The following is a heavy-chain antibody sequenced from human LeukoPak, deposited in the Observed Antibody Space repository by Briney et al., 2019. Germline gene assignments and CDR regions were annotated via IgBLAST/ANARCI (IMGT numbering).Heavy chain of an antibody. CDR1: GGSISSYY. CDR2: IYTSGST. D-gene: IGHD6-13*01. V-gene: IGHV4-4*07. J-gene: IGHJ3*02. Sequence: PSETLSLTCTVSGGSISSYYWSWIRQPAGKGLEWIGRIYTSGSTNYNPSLKSRVTMSVDTSKNQFSLKLSSVTAADTAVYYCARGRIAAAGTSDAFDIWGQGTMVTVSS. CDR3: ARGRIAAAGTSDAFDI.